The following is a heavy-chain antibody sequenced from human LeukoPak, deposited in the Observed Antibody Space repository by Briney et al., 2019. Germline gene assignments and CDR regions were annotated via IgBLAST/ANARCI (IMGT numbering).Heavy chain of an antibody. CDR2: IYSGGST. D-gene: IGHD1-7*01. CDR3: ARWLGGTTRGYYYYYVDV. Sequence: PGGSLRLSCAASGFTVSSNYMSWVRQAPGKGLEWVSVIYSGGSTYYADSVKGRFTISRDNSKNTLYLQMNSLRAEDTAVYYCARWLGGTTRGYYYYYVDVWGKGTTVTVSS. J-gene: IGHJ6*03. CDR1: GFTVSSNY. V-gene: IGHV3-66*02.